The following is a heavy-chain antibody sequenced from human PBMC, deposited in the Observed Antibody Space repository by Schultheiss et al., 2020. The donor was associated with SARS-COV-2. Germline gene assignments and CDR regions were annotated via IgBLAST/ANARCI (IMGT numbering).Heavy chain of an antibody. CDR2: ISYDGSNK. Sequence: GGSLRLSCAASGFTLSTYDMHWVRQAPGKGLEWVAVISYDGSNKYYADSVKGRFTISRDNSKNTLYLQMNSLRAEDTAVYYCARGGNNYGLGRLYYFDYWGQGTLVTVSS. CDR1: GFTLSTYD. V-gene: IGHV3-30*03. CDR3: ARGGNNYGLGRLYYFDY. J-gene: IGHJ4*02. D-gene: IGHD5-18*01.